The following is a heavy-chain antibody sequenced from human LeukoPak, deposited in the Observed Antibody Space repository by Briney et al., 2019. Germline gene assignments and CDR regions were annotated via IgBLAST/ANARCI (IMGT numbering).Heavy chain of an antibody. D-gene: IGHD3-22*01. CDR3: ARVNYYDSSGLDY. CDR1: GGSISSGGYS. CDR2: IYHSGST. J-gene: IGHJ4*02. Sequence: SETLSLTCNVSGGSISSGGYSWSWIRQPPGKGLEWIGYIYHSGSTYYNPSLKSRVTISVDRSKNQFSLKLSSVTAADTAVYYCARVNYYDSSGLDYWGQGTLVTVSS. V-gene: IGHV4-30-2*01.